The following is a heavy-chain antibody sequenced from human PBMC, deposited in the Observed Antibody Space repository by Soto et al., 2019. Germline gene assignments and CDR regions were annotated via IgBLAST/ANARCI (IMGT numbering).Heavy chain of an antibody. V-gene: IGHV3-30-3*01. CDR2: ISYDGSNK. J-gene: IGHJ6*02. CDR1: GFPFSSYA. CDR3: ARAYSSTVTNRYYYGMDV. D-gene: IGHD4-4*01. Sequence: VGSLRLSCAASGFPFSSYAMHWVRQAPGKGLEWVAVISYDGSNKYYADSVKGRFTISRDNSKNTLYLQMNSLRAEDTAVYYCARAYSSTVTNRYYYGMDVWGQGTTVTVSS.